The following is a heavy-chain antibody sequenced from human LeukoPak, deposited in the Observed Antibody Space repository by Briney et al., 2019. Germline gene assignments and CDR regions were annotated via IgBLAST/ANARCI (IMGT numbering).Heavy chain of an antibody. CDR2: IYSGGST. J-gene: IGHJ5*01. V-gene: IGHV3-66*01. CDR3: ARARLVVTAIDS. D-gene: IGHD2-21*02. CDR1: GFTVSSNY. Sequence: GGSLRLSCAASGFTVSSNYMSWVRQAPGKGLEWVSVIYSGGSTYYADSVKGRFTISRDNSKNTLYLQMNSLRAEDTAVYYCARARLVVTAIDSWGQGTLVTVSS.